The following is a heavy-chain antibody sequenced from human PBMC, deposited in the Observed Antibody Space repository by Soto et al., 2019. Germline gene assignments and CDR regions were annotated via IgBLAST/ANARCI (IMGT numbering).Heavy chain of an antibody. Sequence: SETLSLTCAVYGGSISSSNWWRWVRQPPGKGLEWIGEIYHSGSTNYNPSLKSRVTISVDKSKDQFSLKLSSVTAADTAVYYCARDPYYDSSGYHPPDYYYGMDVWGQGTTVTVSS. CDR1: GGSISSSNW. J-gene: IGHJ6*02. CDR2: IYHSGST. D-gene: IGHD3-22*01. V-gene: IGHV4-4*02. CDR3: ARDPYYDSSGYHPPDYYYGMDV.